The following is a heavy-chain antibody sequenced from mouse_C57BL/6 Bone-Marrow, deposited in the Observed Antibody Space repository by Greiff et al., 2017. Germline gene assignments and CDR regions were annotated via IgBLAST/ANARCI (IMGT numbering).Heavy chain of an antibody. CDR2: ISSGSSTI. V-gene: IGHV5-17*01. CDR3: ARGDSNYEKNYFDY. CDR1: GFTFSDYG. D-gene: IGHD2-5*01. Sequence: DVKLVESGGGLVKPGGSLKLSCAASGFTFSDYGMHWVRQAPEKGLEWVAYISSGSSTIYYADTVKGRFTISRDNAKNTLFLQMTSLRSEDTAMYYCARGDSNYEKNYFDYWGQGTTLTVSS. J-gene: IGHJ2*01.